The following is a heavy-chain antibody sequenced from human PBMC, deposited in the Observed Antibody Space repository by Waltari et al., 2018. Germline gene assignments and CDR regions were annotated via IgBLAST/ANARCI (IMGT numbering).Heavy chain of an antibody. Sequence: DVQLVESGGGSVQPGGSLRLSCVASNFSFSRYWMSWVRRAPGKGLEWVANIRHDGDAKDYVDSVKGRFTISRDNAKNSLFLQMNSLKAEDTAVYYCARGGSYINSWGQGTRVTVSS. V-gene: IGHV3-7*04. CDR3: ARGGSYINS. D-gene: IGHD3-16*01. CDR2: IRHDGDAK. CDR1: NFSFSRYW. J-gene: IGHJ5*02.